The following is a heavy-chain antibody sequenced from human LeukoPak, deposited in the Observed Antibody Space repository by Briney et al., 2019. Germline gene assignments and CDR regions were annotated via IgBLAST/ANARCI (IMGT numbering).Heavy chain of an antibody. J-gene: IGHJ4*02. Sequence: GGSLRLSCAASGFTFSNYWMSWVRQAPGKGLEWVANIKQDGSVKYYVDSVKGRFTISRDNAKNSLYLQMNSLRAEGTAVYYCAKDGDGYTIFPYDYWGQGALVTVSS. CDR3: AKDGDGYTIFPYDY. D-gene: IGHD5-24*01. V-gene: IGHV3-7*01. CDR2: IKQDGSVK. CDR1: GFTFSNYW.